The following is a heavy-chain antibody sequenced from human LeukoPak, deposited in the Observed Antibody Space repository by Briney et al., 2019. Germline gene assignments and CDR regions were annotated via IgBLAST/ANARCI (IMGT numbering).Heavy chain of an antibody. CDR2: MKSNNGHT. V-gene: IGHV1-8*01. D-gene: IGHD7-27*01. CDR1: GYTFTSFD. Sequence: VASMKVSCKASGYTFTSFDFNWVRQATGQGLEWMGWMKSNNGHTGYAQKFQGRVTMTRDTSISTAYMELSSLTFEDTAVYYCARGPPNWGMVGYWGQGTLVTVSS. CDR3: ARGPPNWGMVGY. J-gene: IGHJ4*02.